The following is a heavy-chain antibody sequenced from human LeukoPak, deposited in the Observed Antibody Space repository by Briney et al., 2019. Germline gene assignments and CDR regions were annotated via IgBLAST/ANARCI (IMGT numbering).Heavy chain of an antibody. V-gene: IGHV1-2*02. CDR1: GYTFTAYY. D-gene: IGHD5-18*01. Sequence: ASVKVSCKASGYTFTAYYMHWVRQTPGQGLEWMVWINPNSGGTDYAQKFQGRVTMTRDTSISTAYMELSSLRSDDTAVYYCARDGIYSLNFDAFDIWGQGTRVTVSS. CDR2: INPNSGGT. CDR3: ARDGIYSLNFDAFDI. J-gene: IGHJ3*02.